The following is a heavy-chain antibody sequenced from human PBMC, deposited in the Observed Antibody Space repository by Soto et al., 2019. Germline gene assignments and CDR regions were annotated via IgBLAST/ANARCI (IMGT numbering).Heavy chain of an antibody. CDR1: GGSISSSNW. CDR2: IYHSGST. J-gene: IGHJ4*02. CDR3: ARDEHDFWCFDY. D-gene: IGHD3-3*01. V-gene: IGHV4-4*02. Sequence: QVQLQESGPGLVKPSGTLSLTCAVSGGSISSSNWWRWVRQPPGKGLEWIGEIYHSGSTNYNPSPKSRVTLSVDKSKHHFSLKLSSVTAADTAVYYCARDEHDFWCFDYWGQGTLVTVSS.